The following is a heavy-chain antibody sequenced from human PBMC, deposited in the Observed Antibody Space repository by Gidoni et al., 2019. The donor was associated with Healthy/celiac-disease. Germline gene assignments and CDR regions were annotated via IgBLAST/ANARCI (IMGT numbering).Heavy chain of an antibody. CDR2: IYYSGST. J-gene: IGHJ3*02. V-gene: IGHV4-39*01. CDR1: GGSISSSSYY. D-gene: IGHD6-13*01. CDR3: ARSVGQQPRLDAFDI. Sequence: QLQLQESGPVLARPSETLSLPCTVPGGSISSSSYYWGWIRQHQGKGLEGIVRIYYSGSTYYNPSLKSRVTISVDTSKNQFSLKLSSVTAADTAVYYCARSVGQQPRLDAFDIWGQGTMVTVSS.